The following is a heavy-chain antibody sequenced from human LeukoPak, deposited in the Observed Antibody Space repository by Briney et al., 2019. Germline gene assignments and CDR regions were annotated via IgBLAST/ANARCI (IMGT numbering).Heavy chain of an antibody. Sequence: SGPTLVKPTQTLTLTCTLSGFSLSTSGMCVSWIRQPPGKALEWLARIDWDDDKYYSTSLETRLTISKDTSKNQAVLTMTNMDPVDTATYYCARIRYSSGWYAFDIWGQGTMVTVSS. J-gene: IGHJ3*02. V-gene: IGHV2-70*11. CDR1: GFSLSTSGMC. CDR3: ARIRYSSGWYAFDI. CDR2: IDWDDDK. D-gene: IGHD6-19*01.